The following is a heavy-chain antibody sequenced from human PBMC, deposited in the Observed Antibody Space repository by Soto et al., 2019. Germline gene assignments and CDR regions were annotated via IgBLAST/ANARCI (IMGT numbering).Heavy chain of an antibody. D-gene: IGHD6-13*01. V-gene: IGHV4-59*01. Sequence: SETLSLTCTVSGGSISSYYWSWIRQPPGKGLEWIGYIYYSGSTDYNPSLKSRVTISVDTSKNQFSLKLSSVTAADTAVYYCARDNSGYSSSWYRGYYYGMDVWGQGTTVTVSS. CDR2: IYYSGST. CDR3: ARDNSGYSSSWYRGYYYGMDV. CDR1: GGSISSYY. J-gene: IGHJ6*02.